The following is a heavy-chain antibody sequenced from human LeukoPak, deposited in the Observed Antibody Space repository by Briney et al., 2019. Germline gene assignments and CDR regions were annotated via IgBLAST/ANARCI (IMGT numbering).Heavy chain of an antibody. J-gene: IGHJ6*03. D-gene: IGHD6-19*01. V-gene: IGHV1-8*03. CDR1: GYTFTSYD. CDR3: ARERPSGWHPYYYYMDV. CDR2: MNPNSGNT. Sequence: ASVKVSCKASGYTFTSYDINWVRQATGQGLEWMGWMNPNSGNTGYAQKFQGRVTITRNTSISTAYMELSSLRSEDTAVYNCARERPSGWHPYYYYMDVWGKGTTVTVSS.